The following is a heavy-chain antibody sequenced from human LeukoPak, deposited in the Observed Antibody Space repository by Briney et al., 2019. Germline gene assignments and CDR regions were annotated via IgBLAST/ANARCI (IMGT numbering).Heavy chain of an antibody. D-gene: IGHD3-22*01. CDR2: IYHSGST. CDR3: ARDPFDSYSFYYYDSSGYPPYNWFDP. V-gene: IGHV4-38-2*02. CDR1: GYSISSGHY. J-gene: IGHJ5*02. Sequence: SETLSLTCTDSGYSISSGHYWGWIRQPPGKGLEWIGSIYHSGSTYYNPSLKSRVTISVDTSKNQFSLKLSSVTAADTAVYYCARDPFDSYSFYYYDSSGYPPYNWFDPWGRGTLVTVSS.